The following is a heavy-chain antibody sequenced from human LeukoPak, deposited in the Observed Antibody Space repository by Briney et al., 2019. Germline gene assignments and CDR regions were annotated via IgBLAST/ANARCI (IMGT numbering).Heavy chain of an antibody. CDR3: ARDRSTVAGIDY. Sequence: GGSLRLFCAASGFTFSDYSMNWVRQAPGKGLEWISYIGIDSGNTNYADSVKGRFTISGDKAKNSLYLQMNSLRVEDTAVYYCARDRSTVAGIDYWGQGTLVTVSS. D-gene: IGHD6-19*01. CDR1: GFTFSDYS. V-gene: IGHV3-48*01. J-gene: IGHJ4*02. CDR2: IGIDSGNT.